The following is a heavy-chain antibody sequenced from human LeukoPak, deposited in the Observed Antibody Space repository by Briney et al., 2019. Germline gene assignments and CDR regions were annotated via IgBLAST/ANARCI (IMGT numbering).Heavy chain of an antibody. D-gene: IGHD3-9*01. V-gene: IGHV1-18*01. Sequence: GSLKVSCKASGYTFDNYGVSWVRQAPGQGLEWMGSISPHYGYTTHAQKFLGRVTITTDTPTSRAFMELSELTSDETAVYCCARRGEYEMTRYWFDFSGHEALVIVSS. CDR3: ARRGEYEMTRYWFDF. J-gene: IGHJ5*01. CDR2: ISPHYGYT. CDR1: GYTFDNYG.